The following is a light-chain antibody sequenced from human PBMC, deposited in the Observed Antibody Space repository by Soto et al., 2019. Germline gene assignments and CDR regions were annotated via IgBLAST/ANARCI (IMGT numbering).Light chain of an antibody. J-gene: IGKJ1*01. CDR2: GAS. CDR1: QSVSSSY. Sequence: EIVLTPSPGTLSVSPGERANLSCRASQSVSSSYLAWYQQKPGQAPRLLIYGASSRATGIPDRFSGSGSGTDLTLTISRLEPEDFAVYYCQQYGSSRTFGQGTKVDIK. CDR3: QQYGSSRT. V-gene: IGKV3-20*01.